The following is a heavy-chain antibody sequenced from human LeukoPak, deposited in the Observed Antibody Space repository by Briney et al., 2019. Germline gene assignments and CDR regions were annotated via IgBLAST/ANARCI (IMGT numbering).Heavy chain of an antibody. D-gene: IGHD2-2*01. V-gene: IGHV4-61*02. CDR3: ARISVVPAGIDI. Sequence: SETLSLTCTVSGGSISSGNYYWSWIRQPAGKGLEWIGRIYTSGSTNYNPSLKSRVTISVDTSKNQFSLKLSSVTAADTAVYYCARISVVPAGIDIWGQGTMVTVSS. J-gene: IGHJ3*02. CDR1: GGSISSGNYY. CDR2: IYTSGST.